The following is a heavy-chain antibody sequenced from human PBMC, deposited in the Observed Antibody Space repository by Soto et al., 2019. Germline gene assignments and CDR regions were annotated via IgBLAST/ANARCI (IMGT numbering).Heavy chain of an antibody. J-gene: IGHJ5*02. CDR2: ISSNGGST. CDR1: GFTFSSYA. CDR3: LRLGELSLDWFDP. Sequence: EVQLVESGGGLVQPGGSLRLSCSASGFTFSSYAMHWVRQAPGKGLEYVSAISSNGGSTYYADSVKGRFTISRDNSKNTLYLQMSSLRAEDTAVYYCLRLGELSLDWFDPWGQGTLVTVSS. D-gene: IGHD3-16*02. V-gene: IGHV3-64D*08.